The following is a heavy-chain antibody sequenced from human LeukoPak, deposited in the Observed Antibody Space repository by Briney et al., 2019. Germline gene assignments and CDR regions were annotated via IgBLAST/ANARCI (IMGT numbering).Heavy chain of an antibody. Sequence: GGSLRLSCVVSGFTFSSYAMSWVRQAPGKGLEWVAVISYDGSNNYYADSVKGRFTISRDNSKNTLYLQLNSLRAEDTAVYHCARESYYYDSSGYQRSLPGDYWGQGTLVTVSS. J-gene: IGHJ4*02. CDR2: ISYDGSNN. CDR3: ARESYYYDSSGYQRSLPGDY. D-gene: IGHD3-22*01. CDR1: GFTFSSYA. V-gene: IGHV3-30*03.